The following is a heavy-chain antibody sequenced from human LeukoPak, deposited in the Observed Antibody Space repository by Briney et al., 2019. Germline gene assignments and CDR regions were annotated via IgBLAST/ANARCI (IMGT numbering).Heavy chain of an antibody. CDR3: ARHQYSGPSYNAFDI. CDR1: GYSFTTFW. Sequence: GESLKISCKGSGYSFTTFWIGWVRQMPGKGLEYMGIIYPGDSDTRYSPSFQGQVTISADKSISTAYLQWSSLKASDTAMYYCARHQYSGPSYNAFDIWGQGTLVTVSS. J-gene: IGHJ3*02. CDR2: IYPGDSDT. V-gene: IGHV5-51*01. D-gene: IGHD1-26*01.